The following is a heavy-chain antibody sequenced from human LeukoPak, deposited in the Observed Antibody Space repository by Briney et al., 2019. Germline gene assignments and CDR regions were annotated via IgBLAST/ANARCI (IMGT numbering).Heavy chain of an antibody. D-gene: IGHD3-22*01. CDR2: INHSGST. CDR3: TRGRRYYPKYYFDY. Sequence: KTSETLSLTCAVYGGSFSGYYWSWIRQPPGKGLEWIGEINHSGSTNYNPSLKSRVTISVDTSKNQFSLKLSSVTAADTAVYYCTRGRRYYPKYYFDYWGQGTLVTVSS. J-gene: IGHJ4*02. CDR1: GGSFSGYY. V-gene: IGHV4-34*01.